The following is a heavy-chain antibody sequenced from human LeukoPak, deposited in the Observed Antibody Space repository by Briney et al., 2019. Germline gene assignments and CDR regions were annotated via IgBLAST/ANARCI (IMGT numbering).Heavy chain of an antibody. CDR1: GFMFSSYW. Sequence: GGSLRLSCAASGFMFSSYWMSWVRQAPEKGLEGVANIKEDGSEKYFVDSVKGRFTISRDNAKNSLYLQMNSLRAEDTAIYYCARDKGVVGTLAPWGQGTLVTVSS. CDR2: IKEDGSEK. D-gene: IGHD2-21*01. V-gene: IGHV3-7*01. J-gene: IGHJ5*02. CDR3: ARDKGVVGTLAP.